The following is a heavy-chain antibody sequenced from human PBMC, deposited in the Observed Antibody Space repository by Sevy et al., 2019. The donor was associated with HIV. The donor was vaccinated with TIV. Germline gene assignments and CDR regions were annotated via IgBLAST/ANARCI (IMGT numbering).Heavy chain of an antibody. CDR2: IYPGDSDT. Sequence: GESLKISCKGFGYRFSDYWIGWVRQMPGKGLEWMGMIYPGDSDTRYSPSFQGQVTISADKSISTAYLQWSTLKASDTAMYFCARGARGTLPSYYYYTLDVWGQGTTVTVSS. CDR3: ARGARGTLPSYYYYTLDV. V-gene: IGHV5-51*01. CDR1: GYRFSDYW. J-gene: IGHJ6*02. D-gene: IGHD1-1*01.